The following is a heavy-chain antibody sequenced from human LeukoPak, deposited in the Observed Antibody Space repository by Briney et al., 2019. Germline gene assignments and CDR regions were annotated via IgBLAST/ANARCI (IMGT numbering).Heavy chain of an antibody. V-gene: IGHV4-34*01. J-gene: IGHJ4*02. Sequence: SETLSLTCAVYGGSFSGYYWSWIRQPPGKGLEWTGEINHSGSTNYNPSLKSRVTISVDTSKNQFSLKLSSVTAADTAVYYCARGLRVWPLDYWGQGTLVTVSS. CDR2: INHSGST. CDR1: GGSFSGYY. CDR3: ARGLRVWPLDY. D-gene: IGHD2-21*01.